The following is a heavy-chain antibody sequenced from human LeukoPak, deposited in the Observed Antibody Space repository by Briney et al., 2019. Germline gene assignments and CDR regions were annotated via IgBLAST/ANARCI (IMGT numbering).Heavy chain of an antibody. CDR3: AKWPEGATPKFHH. V-gene: IGHV3-23*01. J-gene: IGHJ4*01. Sequence: GGSLRLSCAASGFTFSNYAMSWVRQAPGKGLEAPGKGLEWVSTISASGHATYYPDSVRGRFTISRDNSKSTLHLQMDSLRAEDSALYYCAKWPEGATPKFHHWGQGTLVTVSS. D-gene: IGHD1-26*01. CDR2: ISASGHAT. CDR1: GFTFSNYA.